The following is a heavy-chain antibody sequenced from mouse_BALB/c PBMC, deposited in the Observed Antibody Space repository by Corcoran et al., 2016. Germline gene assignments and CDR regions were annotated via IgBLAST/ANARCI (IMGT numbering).Heavy chain of an antibody. Sequence: EVQLQQSGAALVKPGASVKLSCTSSGFHIKDTYMHWVRQRPEQGLEWIGRIDPANGNTKYDPKFQGKATITADTSSNTAYLQLSSLTSEDTDVYYCARWDWYFDVWGAGTTVTVSS. CDR2: IDPANGNT. J-gene: IGHJ1*01. CDR1: GFHIKDTY. CDR3: ARWDWYFDV. V-gene: IGHV14-3*02.